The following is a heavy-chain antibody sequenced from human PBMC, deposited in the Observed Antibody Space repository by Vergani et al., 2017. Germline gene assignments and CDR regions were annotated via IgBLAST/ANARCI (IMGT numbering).Heavy chain of an antibody. J-gene: IGHJ4*02. CDR3: ARQGGSGWYGGFDY. V-gene: IGHV1-46*03. D-gene: IGHD6-19*01. CDR1: GYTFTSYD. Sequence: QVQLVQSGAEVKKPGASVKVSCKASGYTFTSYDINWVRQATGQGLEWMGIINPSGGSTSYAQKFQGRVTMTRDTSTSTVYMELSSLRSEDTAVYYCARQGGSGWYGGFDYWGQGTLVTVSS. CDR2: INPSGGST.